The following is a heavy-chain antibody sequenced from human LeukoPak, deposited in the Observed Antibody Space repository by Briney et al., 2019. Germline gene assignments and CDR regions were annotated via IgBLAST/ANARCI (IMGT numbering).Heavy chain of an antibody. Sequence: GASVKVSCKASGYTFTSSYMHWVRQAPGQGLEWMGIINPSGGSTSYAQKFQGRVTMTRDTSTSTVYMELSSLRSEDTAVYYCARVGGSGDLPDYWGQGTLVTVSS. CDR3: ARVGGSGDLPDY. CDR2: INPSGGST. J-gene: IGHJ4*02. CDR1: GYTFTSSY. V-gene: IGHV1-46*01. D-gene: IGHD3-10*01.